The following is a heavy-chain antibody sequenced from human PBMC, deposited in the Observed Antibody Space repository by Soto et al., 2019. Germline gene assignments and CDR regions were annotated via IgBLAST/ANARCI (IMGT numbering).Heavy chain of an antibody. Sequence: QVQLVQSGAEVKKSGASVKVSCKASGYTFTSHDINWVRQATGQGLEWMGWMNPNSGNTGYAQKFQGRVTMTRNTSMSTAYMELSSLRSEDTAVYYCARWDYGAYARFDYWGQGTLVTVSS. CDR3: ARWDYGAYARFDY. D-gene: IGHD4-17*01. CDR2: MNPNSGNT. V-gene: IGHV1-8*01. J-gene: IGHJ4*02. CDR1: GYTFTSHD.